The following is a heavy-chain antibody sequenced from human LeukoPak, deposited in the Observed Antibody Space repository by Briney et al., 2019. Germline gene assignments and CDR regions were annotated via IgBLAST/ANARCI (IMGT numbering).Heavy chain of an antibody. J-gene: IGHJ6*03. CDR3: AKVPYPGSFYYYYYMDV. D-gene: IGHD3-10*01. V-gene: IGHV3-30*04. CDR1: GFTFSSYV. Sequence: GRSLRLSCAASGFTFSSYVMHWVRQAPGKGLEWVAIISYDGSNKYYADSVKGRFTISRDNSKNTVYVQMNSLRAEDTAVYYCAKVPYPGSFYYYYYMDVWGKGTTVTISS. CDR2: ISYDGSNK.